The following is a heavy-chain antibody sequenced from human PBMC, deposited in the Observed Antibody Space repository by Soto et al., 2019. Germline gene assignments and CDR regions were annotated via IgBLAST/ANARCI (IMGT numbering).Heavy chain of an antibody. CDR2: IYPGDSDT. D-gene: IGHD2-2*01. CDR3: ALIYRPAHGPGYHDPFDI. CDR1: GYSFTSYW. V-gene: IGHV5-51*01. Sequence: GESLKISCKGSGYSFTSYWIGWVRQMPGKGLEWMGIIYPGDSDTRYSPSFQGQVTISADKSISTAYLQWSSLKASDTAMYYCALIYRPAHGPGYHDPFDIWGQGKMVTVSS. J-gene: IGHJ3*02.